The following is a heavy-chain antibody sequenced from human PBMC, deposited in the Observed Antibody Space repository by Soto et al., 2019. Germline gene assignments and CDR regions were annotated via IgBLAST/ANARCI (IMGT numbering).Heavy chain of an antibody. CDR2: MNPNSGNT. V-gene: IGHV1-8*01. J-gene: IGHJ4*02. CDR3: AGDHVYGDLNIGY. D-gene: IGHD4-17*01. CDR1: GYTFTSFD. Sequence: GASVKVSCKASGYTFTSFDINWVRQTSGQGFEWMGWMNPNSGNTGYAQKFQGRVTMTRDTSINTAYMELSSLTFDDTAVYYCAGDHVYGDLNIGYWGQGTLVTVSS.